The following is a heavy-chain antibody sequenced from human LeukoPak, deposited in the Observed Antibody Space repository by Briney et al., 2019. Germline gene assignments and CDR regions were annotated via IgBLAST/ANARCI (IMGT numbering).Heavy chain of an antibody. D-gene: IGHD3-10*01. J-gene: IGHJ5*02. CDR3: ARGLGVRGWHRFDP. CDR2: ISHDAKST. CDR1: GFTFSSYG. V-gene: IGHV3-30*03. Sequence: GRSLRLSCATSGFTFSSYGMHWVRQVPGKGLEWVTVISHDAKSTYHVDSVKGRFTISRDNSKNTLYLQMNSLRSEDTAVYYCARGLGVRGWHRFDPWGQGTLVTVSS.